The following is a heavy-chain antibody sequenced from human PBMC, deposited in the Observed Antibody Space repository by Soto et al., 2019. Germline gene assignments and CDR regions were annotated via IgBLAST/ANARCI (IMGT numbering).Heavy chain of an antibody. CDR3: APAVVPSDGMDV. J-gene: IGHJ6*02. CDR1: GFTFSSFA. D-gene: IGHD6-25*01. Sequence: LRLSCAASGFTFSSFAMSCVRQAPGMGWKWVSAISGNGGSTYYADAVKGPFTISRDNSKNTLYLQMNSLRAEDTAVYYCAPAVVPSDGMDVWGQGTTVTVSS. CDR2: ISGNGGST. V-gene: IGHV3-23*01.